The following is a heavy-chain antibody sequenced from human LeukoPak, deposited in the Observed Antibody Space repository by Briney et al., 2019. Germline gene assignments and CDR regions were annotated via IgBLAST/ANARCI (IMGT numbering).Heavy chain of an antibody. V-gene: IGHV6-1*01. J-gene: IGHJ3*02. CDR1: GDSVSSNSAT. D-gene: IGHD3-10*01. Sequence: SQTLSLTCAISGDSVSSNSATWNWIRQSPPRGLEWLGRTYYRSKWYNDYAVSVKSRITLNPDTSKNQFSLQLNSVTPEDTAVYYCARGGYYGSLAFDIWGQGTMVTVSS. CDR2: TYYRSKWYN. CDR3: ARGGYYGSLAFDI.